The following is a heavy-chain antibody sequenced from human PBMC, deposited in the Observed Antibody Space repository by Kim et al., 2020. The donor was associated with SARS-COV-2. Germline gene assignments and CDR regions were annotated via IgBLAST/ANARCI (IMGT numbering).Heavy chain of an antibody. CDR3: GIDATRWVRFDL. Sequence: ASVKVSCKASGYTFSSYDINWVRQAPGQGLEWMGWMNVNSGNTDQAQKFQGRVTMTRDTSITTAYMELTSLTSEDTAVYYCGIDATRWVRFDLWGQGTLV. CDR2: MNVNSGNT. CDR1: GYTFSSYD. D-gene: IGHD2-15*01. J-gene: IGHJ5*02. V-gene: IGHV1-8*01.